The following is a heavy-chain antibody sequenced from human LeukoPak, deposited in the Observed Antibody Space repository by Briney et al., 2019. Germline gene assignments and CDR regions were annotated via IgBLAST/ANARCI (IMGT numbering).Heavy chain of an antibody. Sequence: SGGSLRLSCAASGFTFSSYWMSWVRQAPGKGLEWVANIKQDGSEKYYVDSVKGRFTISRDNAKNSLYLQMNSLRAEDTAVYYCARYFDWLLVRPFDYWGQGTLVTVSS. CDR3: ARYFDWLLVRPFDY. D-gene: IGHD3-9*01. CDR2: IKQDGSEK. CDR1: GFTFSSYW. V-gene: IGHV3-7*01. J-gene: IGHJ4*02.